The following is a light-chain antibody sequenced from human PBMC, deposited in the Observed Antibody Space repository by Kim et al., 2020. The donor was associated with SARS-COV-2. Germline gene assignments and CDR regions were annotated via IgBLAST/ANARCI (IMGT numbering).Light chain of an antibody. CDR3: QQYDTSLPAYT. J-gene: IGKJ2*01. V-gene: IGKV3-20*01. Sequence: EIVLTQSPGTLSLSPGERATLSCRASQSVSSNYLAWYQQRPGQAPRLLIYGASSRATGIPDRFSGSGSGTDFTLTISRLEPEDFAVYYCQQYDTSLPAYTFGQGTKLEI. CDR2: GAS. CDR1: QSVSSNY.